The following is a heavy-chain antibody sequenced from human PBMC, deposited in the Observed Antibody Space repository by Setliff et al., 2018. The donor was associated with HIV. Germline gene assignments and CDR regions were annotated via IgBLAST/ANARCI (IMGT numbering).Heavy chain of an antibody. V-gene: IGHV1-2*02. CDR1: GGTFSNYG. D-gene: IGHD5-12*01. J-gene: IGHJ4*02. CDR2: MSPKSGVT. CDR3: ARDFGYSGYGSPIY. Sequence: ASVKVSCKASGGTFSNYGISWVRQAPGQGLEWMGWMSPKSGVTKYAQKFQGRVTMTRDTSISTAYMELSSLKSDDTAVYYCARDFGYSGYGSPIYWGQGTLVTVSS.